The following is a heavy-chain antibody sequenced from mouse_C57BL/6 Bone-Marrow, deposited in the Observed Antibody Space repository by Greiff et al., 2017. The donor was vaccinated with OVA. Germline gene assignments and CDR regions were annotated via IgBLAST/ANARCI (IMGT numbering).Heavy chain of an antibody. CDR2: IHPNSGST. V-gene: IGHV1-64*01. Sequence: QVQLQQPGAELVKPGASVKLSCKASGYTFTSYWMHWVKQRPGQGLEWIGMIHPNSGSTNYNEKFKSKATLTVDKSSSTAYMQLSSLTSEDSADYYCARRLYDSRDWFAYWGQGTLVTVSA. D-gene: IGHD2-3*01. CDR1: GYTFTSYW. CDR3: ARRLYDSRDWFAY. J-gene: IGHJ3*01.